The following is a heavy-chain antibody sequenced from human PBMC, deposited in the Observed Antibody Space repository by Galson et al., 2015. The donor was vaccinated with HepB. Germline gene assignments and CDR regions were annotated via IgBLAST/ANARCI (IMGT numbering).Heavy chain of an antibody. Sequence: SLRLSCAASGFTFSTYAMSWVRQAPGKGLEWVSAISGGGGNTYYADSVKGRFTISRDNSKNTLYLQMNSLRDEDTAVYYCAKILGYDILTGYSAFDYWGQGTLVTVSS. J-gene: IGHJ4*02. CDR1: GFTFSTYA. CDR3: AKILGYDILTGYSAFDY. D-gene: IGHD3-9*01. CDR2: ISGGGGNT. V-gene: IGHV3-23*01.